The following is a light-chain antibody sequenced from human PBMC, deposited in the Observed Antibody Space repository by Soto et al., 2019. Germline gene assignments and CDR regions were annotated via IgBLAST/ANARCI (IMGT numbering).Light chain of an antibody. J-gene: IGLJ1*01. CDR2: EVT. Sequence: QSVLTQPASVSGSPGQSITISCTGTSSDVGAYNLVSWYQHHPGKPPKFLIYEVTQRPSGISSRFSGSESGTTASLTISGLQAEDEADYYCCSFAGGRNVFGTGTKLTVL. CDR3: CSFAGGRNV. V-gene: IGLV2-23*02. CDR1: SSDVGAYNL.